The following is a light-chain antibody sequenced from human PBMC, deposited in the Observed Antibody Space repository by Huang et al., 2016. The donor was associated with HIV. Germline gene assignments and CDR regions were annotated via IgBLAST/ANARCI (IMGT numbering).Light chain of an antibody. CDR1: QSVSST. J-gene: IGKJ1*01. V-gene: IGKV3-15*01. CDR3: QQYNYWPRT. CDR2: AAS. Sequence: EIVMTQSPATLSVSPGERATLSCRASQSVSSTLAWYQQKPGQAPRLLIYAASTRATGIPARFSGSGSGTEFTLTISSLQSEDFAVYYCQQYNYWPRTFGQGTKVEIK.